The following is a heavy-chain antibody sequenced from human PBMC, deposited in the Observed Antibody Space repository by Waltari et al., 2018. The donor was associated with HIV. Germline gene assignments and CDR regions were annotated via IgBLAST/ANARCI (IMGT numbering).Heavy chain of an antibody. CDR1: GYTFTNYE. V-gene: IGHV1-18*01. J-gene: IGHJ6*03. Sequence: QVQLVQSGAEVKKPGASVKVSCKDSGYTFTNYEIGWVRQAPGQGLEWMGWISVYNGNTNYTQKMQGRVTLTTDTSKNIAYMELRSLRYDDTAVYYCARFLAVPAASNYMDVWGKGTTVTVSS. D-gene: IGHD2-2*01. CDR2: ISVYNGNT. CDR3: ARFLAVPAASNYMDV.